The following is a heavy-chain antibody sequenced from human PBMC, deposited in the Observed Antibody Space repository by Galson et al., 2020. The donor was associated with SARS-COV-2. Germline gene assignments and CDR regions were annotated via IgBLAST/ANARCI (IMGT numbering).Heavy chain of an antibody. J-gene: IGHJ4*02. Sequence: GGSLRLSCAASGFTFSSYAMHWVRQAPGKGLEWVAVISYDGSNKYYADSVKGRFTISRDNSKNTLYLQMNSLRAEDTAVYYCARDFENVLGPYSSSWYFDYWGQGTLVTVSS. CDR3: ARDFENVLGPYSSSWYFDY. V-gene: IGHV3-30-3*01. CDR2: ISYDGSNK. CDR1: GFTFSSYA. D-gene: IGHD6-13*01.